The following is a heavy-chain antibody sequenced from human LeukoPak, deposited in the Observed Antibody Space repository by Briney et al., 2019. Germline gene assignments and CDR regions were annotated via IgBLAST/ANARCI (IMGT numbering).Heavy chain of an antibody. D-gene: IGHD2-8*01. V-gene: IGHV1-24*01. J-gene: IGHJ4*02. CDR1: GYTLTELS. Sequence: ASVKVSCKVSGYTLTELSMHWVRQAPGKGLEWMGGFDPEDGETIYAQKFQGSVTMTEDTSTDTAYMELSSLRSEDTAVYYCATPPPPHCTNGVCYYDYWGQGTLVTVSS. CDR3: ATPPPPHCTNGVCYYDY. CDR2: FDPEDGET.